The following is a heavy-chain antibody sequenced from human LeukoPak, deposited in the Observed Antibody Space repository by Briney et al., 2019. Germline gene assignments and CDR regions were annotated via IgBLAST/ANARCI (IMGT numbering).Heavy chain of an antibody. CDR3: ARGYYSNYDQPAGFDP. Sequence: GASVKVSCKASGYIFTGYYMHWVRQAPGQGLEWMGWINPNSGDTNYAQKFQGRVTMTRDTSISTAYMELSRLRSDDTAVYYCARGYYSNYDQPAGFDPWGQGTLVTVSS. V-gene: IGHV1-2*02. CDR1: GYIFTGYY. CDR2: INPNSGDT. J-gene: IGHJ5*02. D-gene: IGHD4-11*01.